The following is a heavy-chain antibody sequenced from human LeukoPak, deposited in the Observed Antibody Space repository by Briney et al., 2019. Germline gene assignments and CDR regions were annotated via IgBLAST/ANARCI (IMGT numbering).Heavy chain of an antibody. CDR1: GFTFSSYA. CDR2: ISGSGGST. J-gene: IGHJ4*02. Sequence: GGSLRLSCAASGFTFSSYAMSWVRQAPGKGLEWGSAISGSGGSTYYADSVKGRFTISRDNSKNTLYLQMNSLRAEDTAVYYCAKFVSPLLWGVLYYFDYWGQGTLVTVSS. D-gene: IGHD2-2*01. CDR3: AKFVSPLLWGVLYYFDY. V-gene: IGHV3-23*01.